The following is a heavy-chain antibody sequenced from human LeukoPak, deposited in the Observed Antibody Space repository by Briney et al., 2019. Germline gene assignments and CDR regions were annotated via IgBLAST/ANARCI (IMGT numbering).Heavy chain of an antibody. CDR3: AKAGIGVVGYFDY. J-gene: IGHJ4*02. D-gene: IGHD6-19*01. V-gene: IGHV3-53*01. CDR1: GLTVSSKD. Sequence: GGSLRLSCAASGLTVSSKDMSWVRQAPGKGLEWVSVIYSGGSTYYAGSVKGRFTISRDNSKNTLYLQMNSLRDEDTALYYCAKAGIGVVGYFDYWGQGTLVTVPS. CDR2: IYSGGST.